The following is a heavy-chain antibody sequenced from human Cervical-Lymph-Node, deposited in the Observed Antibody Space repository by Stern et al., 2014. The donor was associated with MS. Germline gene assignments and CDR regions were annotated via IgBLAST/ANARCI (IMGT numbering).Heavy chain of an antibody. CDR2: ISGSGCST. Sequence: EMQLVESGGGLVQPGGSLRLSCAASGFTFSSYAMSWVRQAPGKGLEWVSAISGSGCSTYYADSVKGRFTISRDNSKNTVYLQMNSLRAEDTAVYYCANNIVAMQDFDYWGQGTLVTVSS. D-gene: IGHD5-12*01. CDR3: ANNIVAMQDFDY. CDR1: GFTFSSYA. V-gene: IGHV3-23*04. J-gene: IGHJ4*02.